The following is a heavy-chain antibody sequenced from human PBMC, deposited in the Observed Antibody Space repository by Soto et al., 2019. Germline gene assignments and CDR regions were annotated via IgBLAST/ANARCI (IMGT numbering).Heavy chain of an antibody. J-gene: IGHJ6*02. V-gene: IGHV4-39*01. CDR1: GGSISSSSYY. CDR2: IYYSGST. CDR3: ARSGSGWGFYGMDV. D-gene: IGHD6-19*01. Sequence: QLQLQESGPGLVKPSETLSLTCTVSGGSISSSSYYWGWIRQPPGKGLEWIGSIYYSGSTYYNPSLKSRVTISVDTSKNQFSLKLSSVTAADTAVYYCARSGSGWGFYGMDVWGQGTTVTVSS.